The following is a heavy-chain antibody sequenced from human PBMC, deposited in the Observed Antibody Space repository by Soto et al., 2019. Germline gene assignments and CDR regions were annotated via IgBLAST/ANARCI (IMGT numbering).Heavy chain of an antibody. Sequence: PYSGSAGTMRSYYWSGCRQPAGKRLEWIGRIYTSGSTNYNPSLKSRVTMSVDTYKNQFSLKLSSVTAADTAVYYCERETYYYDRSGYSSALFYFDYWRNDHWAPSP. CDR3: ERETYYYDRSGYSSALFYFDY. CDR1: AGTMRSYY. D-gene: IGHD3-22*01. CDR2: IYTSGST. J-gene: IGHJ4*01. V-gene: IGHV4-4*07.